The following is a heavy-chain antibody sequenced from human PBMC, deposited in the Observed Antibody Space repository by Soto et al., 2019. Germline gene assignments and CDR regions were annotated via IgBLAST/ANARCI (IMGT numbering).Heavy chain of an antibody. J-gene: IGHJ6*02. CDR1: GFTFDDYT. V-gene: IGHV3-43*01. CDR3: AKDNGASSSWGYYYYGIDV. Sequence: GGSLRLSCAASGFTFDDYTMHWVRQAPGKGLEWVSLISWDGGSTYYADSVKGRFTISRDNSKNSLYLQMNSLRTEDTALYYCAKDNGASSSWGYYYYGIDVWGQGTTVTVSS. D-gene: IGHD6-13*01. CDR2: ISWDGGST.